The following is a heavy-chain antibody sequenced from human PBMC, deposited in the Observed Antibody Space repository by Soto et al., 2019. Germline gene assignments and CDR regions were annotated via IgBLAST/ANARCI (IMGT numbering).Heavy chain of an antibody. CDR2: IYYSGST. Sequence: SETLSLTCTVSGGSISSYYWSWIRQPPGKGLEWIGYIYYSGSTNYNPSLKSRVTISVDTSKNQFSLKLSSVTAADTAVYYCARQWTTVTTGGWFDPWGQGTLVTVSS. V-gene: IGHV4-59*08. CDR3: ARQWTTVTTGGWFDP. D-gene: IGHD4-17*01. J-gene: IGHJ5*02. CDR1: GGSISSYY.